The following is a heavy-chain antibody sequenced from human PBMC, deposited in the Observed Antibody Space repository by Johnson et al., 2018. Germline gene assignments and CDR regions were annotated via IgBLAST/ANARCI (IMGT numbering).Heavy chain of an antibody. D-gene: IGHD4-23*01. CDR2: INSDGSST. CDR3: ARDVGRWNDAFDI. CDR1: GFTFSSYW. Sequence: EVQLVETGGGLVQPGGSLRLSCAASGFTFSSYWMHWVRQAPGKGLVWVSRINSDGSSTSYADSVKGRFTISRDNAKNPLYLKMNSRRAEDTAVYYCARDVGRWNDAFDIWVQGTMVTVS. V-gene: IGHV3-74*01. J-gene: IGHJ3*02.